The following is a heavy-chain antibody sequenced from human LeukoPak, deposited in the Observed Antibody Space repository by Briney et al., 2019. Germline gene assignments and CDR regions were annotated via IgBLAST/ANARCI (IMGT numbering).Heavy chain of an antibody. V-gene: IGHV3-7*04. Sequence: GGSLSLSCAASGFTFSLYYMSWVRQAPGKGLEWVANINQDGSKIYYVDSVKGRFTISKDNAKNSLYLQMNSLRAEDTAVYYCARDVGYIDHVVESVYFDYWGQGILVTVSS. CDR3: ARDVGYIDHVVESVYFDY. CDR1: GFTFSLYY. D-gene: IGHD2-15*01. J-gene: IGHJ4*02. CDR2: INQDGSKI.